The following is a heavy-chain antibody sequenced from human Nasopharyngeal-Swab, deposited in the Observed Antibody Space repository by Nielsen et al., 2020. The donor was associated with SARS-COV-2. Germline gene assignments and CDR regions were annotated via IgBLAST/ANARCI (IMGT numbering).Heavy chain of an antibody. J-gene: IGHJ6*04. Sequence: ASVKVSCKTSGYTFASFDINWVRQATGRGLEWVGWMNLDSGDTHYAQEFQGKVTLTRDTSRSTAYMELSSLRSEDTAVYYCARGSHYDYVWGSYKPNLDVWGKGTTVTVSS. CDR2: MNLDSGDT. CDR1: GYTFASFD. V-gene: IGHV1-8*01. D-gene: IGHD3-16*01. CDR3: ARGSHYDYVWGSYKPNLDV.